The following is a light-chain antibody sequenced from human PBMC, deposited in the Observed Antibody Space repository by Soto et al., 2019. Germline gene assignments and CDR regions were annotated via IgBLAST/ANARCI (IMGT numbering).Light chain of an antibody. CDR2: KAS. CDR1: QTISSW. CDR3: QQYNSYRT. V-gene: IGKV1-5*03. Sequence: DTQMTQSPSTLSASVGDRVTITCRASQTISSWLAWYQQKPGKAPKLLINKASSLESGVPSRFSGSGSGTEFTLTISSLQPDDFATYYCQQYNSYRTFGQGTKVEIK. J-gene: IGKJ1*01.